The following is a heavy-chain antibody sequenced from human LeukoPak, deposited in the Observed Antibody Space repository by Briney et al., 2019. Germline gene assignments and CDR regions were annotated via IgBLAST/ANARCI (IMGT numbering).Heavy chain of an antibody. J-gene: IGHJ4*02. D-gene: IGHD6-19*01. CDR3: ARGVAVAGKEDY. CDR2: ISSSSSYI. V-gene: IGHV3-21*01. CDR1: GFTFSSYW. Sequence: GGSLRLSWAASGFTFSSYWMSWVRQAPGKGLEWVSSISSSSSYIYYADSVKGRFTISRDNAKNSLYLQMNSLRAEDTAVYYCARGVAVAGKEDYWGQGTLVTVSS.